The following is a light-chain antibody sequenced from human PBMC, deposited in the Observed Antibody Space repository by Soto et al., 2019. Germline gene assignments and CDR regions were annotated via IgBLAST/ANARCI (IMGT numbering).Light chain of an antibody. J-gene: IGKJ5*01. CDR3: QQVNICGIP. Sequence: PLTQSPASLSAFVGGRSTNTCRESQGMTNRLAWYQQKPGQAPKLLIYEASNLQSGVPSRISGSGSGTDFTLTISSLQPEDFANYSGQQVNICGIPSGQGGRLET. CDR1: QGMTNR. CDR2: EAS. V-gene: IGKV1-12*01.